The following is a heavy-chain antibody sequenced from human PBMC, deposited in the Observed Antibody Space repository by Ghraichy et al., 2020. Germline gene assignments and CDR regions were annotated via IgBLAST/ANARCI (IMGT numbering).Heavy chain of an antibody. V-gene: IGHV1-69*06. CDR1: GGTFSSYA. CDR2: IIPIFGTA. J-gene: IGHJ4*02. CDR3: TRDLSAFDYRETRYFDY. D-gene: IGHD4-11*01. Sequence: SVKVSCKASGGTFSSYAISWVRQAPGQGLEWMGGIIPIFGTANYAQKFQGRVTITADKSTSTAYMELSSLRSEDTAVYYCTRDLSAFDYRETRYFDYWGQGTLVTVSS.